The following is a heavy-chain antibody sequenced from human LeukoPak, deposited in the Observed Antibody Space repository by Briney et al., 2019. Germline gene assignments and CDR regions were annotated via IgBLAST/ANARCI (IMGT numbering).Heavy chain of an antibody. CDR2: ISAYNGNT. CDR1: GYTFTSYG. CDR3: ARELPGITGTDN. D-gene: IGHD1-20*01. Sequence: VASVKVSCKASGYTFTSYGISWVRQAPGQGLEXXXWISAYNGNTNYAQKLQGRVTMTTDTSTSTAYMELRSLRSDDTAVYYCARELPGITGTDNWGQGTLVTVSS. J-gene: IGHJ4*02. V-gene: IGHV1-18*01.